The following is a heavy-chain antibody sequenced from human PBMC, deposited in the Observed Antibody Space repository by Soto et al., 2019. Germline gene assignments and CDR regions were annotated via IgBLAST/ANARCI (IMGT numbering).Heavy chain of an antibody. D-gene: IGHD1-7*01. CDR3: ARGIITGTLPGFMGTDH. CDR2: ISSSSSYI. CDR1: GFTFSSYS. Sequence: GGSLRLSCAASGFTFSSYSMNWVHQAPGKGLEWVSSISSSSSYIYYADSVKGRFTISRDNAKNSLYLQMNSLRAEDTAVYYCARGIITGTLPGFMGTDHWGQGTLVTVSS. V-gene: IGHV3-21*01. J-gene: IGHJ4*02.